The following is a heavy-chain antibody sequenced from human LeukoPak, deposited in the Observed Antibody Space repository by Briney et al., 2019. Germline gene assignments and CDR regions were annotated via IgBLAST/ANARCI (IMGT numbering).Heavy chain of an antibody. J-gene: IGHJ4*02. D-gene: IGHD3-22*01. CDR1: GYTFTSYA. CDR3: ARYHSISDHYYFDY. CDR2: INTYNADT. Sequence: ASVKVSCKASGYTFTSYAISWVRQAPGQGLEWLGWINTYNADTKYPQKFQGRVTLTTDTSTSTAYMELWSLRSDDTAVYYCARYHSISDHYYFDYWGQGTLVTVSS. V-gene: IGHV1-18*01.